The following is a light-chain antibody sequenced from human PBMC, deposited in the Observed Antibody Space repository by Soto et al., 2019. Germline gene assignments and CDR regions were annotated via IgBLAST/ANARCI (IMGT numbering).Light chain of an antibody. CDR1: TSNVGNHF. Sequence: HSVLTQPPSASGTPGQRVTISCSGSTSNVGNHFVYWYQHLPGTAPRLLIYNTDQRPSRVPDRFSGSKSGASASLAISGLRADDAGDYYCATWDDSLSGRVFGGGTKVTVL. J-gene: IGLJ3*02. CDR2: NTD. V-gene: IGLV1-47*02. CDR3: ATWDDSLSGRV.